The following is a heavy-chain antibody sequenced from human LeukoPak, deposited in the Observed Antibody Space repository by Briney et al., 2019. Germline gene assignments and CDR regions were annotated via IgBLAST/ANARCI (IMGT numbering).Heavy chain of an antibody. V-gene: IGHV3-53*01. CDR2: IYSGGST. CDR1: GFTVSSNY. CDR3: ARGVYVTMTDRGAFDI. D-gene: IGHD3-22*01. Sequence: PGGSLRLSFAASGFTVSSNYMSWVRQAPGKGREWVSVIYSGGSTYYADSVKGRFTISRDNSKNTLYLQMNSLRAEDTAVYYCARGVYVTMTDRGAFDIWGQGTMVTVSS. J-gene: IGHJ3*02.